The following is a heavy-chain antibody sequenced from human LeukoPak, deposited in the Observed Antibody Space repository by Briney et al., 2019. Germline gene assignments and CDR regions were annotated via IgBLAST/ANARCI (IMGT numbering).Heavy chain of an antibody. CDR1: GFTFSSHW. D-gene: IGHD2-2*02. J-gene: IGHJ4*02. CDR2: IKQDGSER. Sequence: QPGGSLRLSCVASGFTFSSHWMSWVRQAPRKGLEWVATIKQDGSERYYVDSVKGRFTISRDNAKNSLYLQMNSLRAEDTAVYYCAKTSDQLLYSKFDFWGQGTLVTVSS. V-gene: IGHV3-7*01. CDR3: AKTSDQLLYSKFDF.